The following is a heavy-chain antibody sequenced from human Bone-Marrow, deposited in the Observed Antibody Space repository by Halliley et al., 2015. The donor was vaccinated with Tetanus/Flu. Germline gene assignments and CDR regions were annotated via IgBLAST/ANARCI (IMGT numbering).Heavy chain of an antibody. CDR3: AKARYASGSSFFDY. Sequence: SLRLSCATSGFTFSSHAMSWVRQAPGKGLEWVSGITGSGVTTDYADSVKGRFTISRDNSRNTLSLQMNSLGAEDTALYYCAKARYASGSSFFDYWGQGTLVPVSS. D-gene: IGHD3-10*01. V-gene: IGHV3-23*01. CDR2: ITGSGVTT. J-gene: IGHJ4*02. CDR1: GFTFSSHA.